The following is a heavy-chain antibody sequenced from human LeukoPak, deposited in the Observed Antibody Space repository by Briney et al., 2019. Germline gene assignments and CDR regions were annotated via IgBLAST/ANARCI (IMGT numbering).Heavy chain of an antibody. Sequence: ASVKVSCKASGYTFTSYYMHWVRQAPGQGLEWMGIINPSGGSTSYAQKFQGRVTMTRDTSTSTVYMELSSLRSEDTAVYYCARDVRDGYNSYYFDYWGQGTLVTVSS. CDR1: GYTFTSYY. J-gene: IGHJ4*02. CDR2: INPSGGST. CDR3: ARDVRDGYNSYYFDY. V-gene: IGHV1-46*01. D-gene: IGHD5-24*01.